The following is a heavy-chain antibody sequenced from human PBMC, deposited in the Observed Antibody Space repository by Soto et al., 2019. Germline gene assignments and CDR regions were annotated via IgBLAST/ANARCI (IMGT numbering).Heavy chain of an antibody. CDR3: ARGGIYYDSSGYYYDRPYGMDV. CDR1: GFTFSSYS. D-gene: IGHD3-22*01. CDR2: ISSSSSTI. V-gene: IGHV3-48*02. J-gene: IGHJ6*02. Sequence: PGGSLRLSCAASGFTFSSYSMNLVRQAPGKGLEWVSYISSSSSTIYYADSVKGRFTISRDNAKNSLYLQMNSLRDEDTAVYYCARGGIYYDSSGYYYDRPYGMDVWGQGTTVTVSS.